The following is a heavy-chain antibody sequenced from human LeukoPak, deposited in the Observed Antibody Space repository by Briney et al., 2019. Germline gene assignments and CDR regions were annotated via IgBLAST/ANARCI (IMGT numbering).Heavy chain of an antibody. CDR1: GINLSNYD. CDR3: ATGHSVFTGNYFVH. CDR2: LSGSGGRT. D-gene: IGHD3-10*01. J-gene: IGHJ4*02. V-gene: IGHV3-23*01. Sequence: GGSLRLSCAASGINLSNYDMNWVRQAPGRGLEWVSGLSGSGGRTDYADSVNDRFTTSRDNATNTLHLQMHTPRADDKAVYYCATGHSVFTGNYFVHWGQGTLDTVSS.